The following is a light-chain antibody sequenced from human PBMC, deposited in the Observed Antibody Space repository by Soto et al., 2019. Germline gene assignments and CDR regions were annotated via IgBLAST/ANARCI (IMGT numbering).Light chain of an antibody. CDR3: QQSYSSPRT. CDR2: AAS. Sequence: DIQMTQSPSSLSASVGDRVTITCRASQSITSYLNWYQKKSGKAPKLLIHAASRLQSGVPARFSGSGSGTDFTLTISSLHPEDSATYYCQQSYSSPRTFGRGTNVE. CDR1: QSITSY. V-gene: IGKV1-39*01. J-gene: IGKJ1*01.